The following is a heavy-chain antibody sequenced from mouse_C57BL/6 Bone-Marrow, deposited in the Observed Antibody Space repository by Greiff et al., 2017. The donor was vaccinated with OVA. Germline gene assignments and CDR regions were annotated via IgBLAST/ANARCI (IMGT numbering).Heavy chain of an antibody. V-gene: IGHV1-50*01. CDR2: IDPSDSYT. CDR1: GYTFTSYW. J-gene: IGHJ3*01. CDR3: ARWSAWFAY. Sequence: VQLQQPGAELVKPGASVKLSCKASGYTFTSYWMQWVNQRPGQGLEWIGEIDPSDSYTNYNQKFKGKAPLTVDTSSSTAYMQLSSLTSEDSAVYYCARWSAWFAYWGQGTLVTVSA.